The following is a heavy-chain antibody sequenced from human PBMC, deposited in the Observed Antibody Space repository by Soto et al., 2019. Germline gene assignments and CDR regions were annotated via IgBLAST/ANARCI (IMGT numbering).Heavy chain of an antibody. V-gene: IGHV4-30-2*01. CDR2: IYHSGST. Sequence: PWETLSLTCAVSGGSISSGGYSWSWIRQPPGKGLEWIGYIYHSGSTYYNPPLKSRVTISVDRSKNQFSLKLSSVTAADTAVYYCARGPTGRTRLDPWGQGTLVTVSS. CDR1: GGSISSGGYS. D-gene: IGHD1-1*01. J-gene: IGHJ5*02. CDR3: ARGPTGRTRLDP.